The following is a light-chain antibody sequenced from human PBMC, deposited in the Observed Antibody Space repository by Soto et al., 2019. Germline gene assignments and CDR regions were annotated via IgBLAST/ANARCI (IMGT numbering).Light chain of an antibody. J-gene: IGLJ3*02. Sequence: QSVLTHPASVSGSPGQSITLSCPGTRGDVGFYNLVSWYQQHPGKAPQLISYVATKRPSGVSDRLSGTKSGKTASLTISALQAEDEAEYYCCSYSPSTTVVFGGGTKVTVL. CDR3: CSYSPSTTVV. CDR1: RGDVGFYNL. V-gene: IGLV2-23*01. CDR2: VAT.